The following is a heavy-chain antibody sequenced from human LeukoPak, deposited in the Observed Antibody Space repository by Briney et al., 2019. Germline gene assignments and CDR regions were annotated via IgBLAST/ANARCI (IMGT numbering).Heavy chain of an antibody. Sequence: GGSLRLSCAASGFTFSSYAMSWVRQAPGKGLEWVSAISGSGGSTYYADSVKGRFTISRDNSKNTLYLQMNSLRAEDTAVYYCANSYTSSSRTPFDCWGRGTLVTVSS. D-gene: IGHD6-6*01. V-gene: IGHV3-23*01. CDR1: GFTFSSYA. J-gene: IGHJ4*02. CDR3: ANSYTSSSRTPFDC. CDR2: ISGSGGST.